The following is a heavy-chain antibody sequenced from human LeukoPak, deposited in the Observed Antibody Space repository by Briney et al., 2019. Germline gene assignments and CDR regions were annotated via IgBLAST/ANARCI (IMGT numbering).Heavy chain of an antibody. J-gene: IGHJ5*02. Sequence: GGSLRLSCAASGFTFSSYSMNWVRQAPGKGLEWVSYISSGSGTIYYADSVKGRFTISRDNAKNSLYLQMNSLGDEDTAVYYCARDLRGDYPWGQGTLVTVSS. V-gene: IGHV3-48*02. CDR1: GFTFSSYS. D-gene: IGHD2-21*02. CDR3: ARDLRGDYP. CDR2: ISSGSGTI.